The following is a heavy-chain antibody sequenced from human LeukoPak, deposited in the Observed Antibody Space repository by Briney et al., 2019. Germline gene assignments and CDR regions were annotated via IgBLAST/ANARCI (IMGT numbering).Heavy chain of an antibody. CDR1: GFTFSSYA. CDR2: ISYDGSNK. V-gene: IGHV3-30-3*01. J-gene: IGHJ4*02. CDR3: ATGGIVVVPASVDY. Sequence: GGSLRLSCAASGFTFSSYAMHWVRQAPGKGLEWVAVISYDGSNKYYADSVKGRFTISRDNSKNTLYLQMNSLRAEDTAVYYCATGGIVVVPASVDYWGQGTLVTVSS. D-gene: IGHD2-2*01.